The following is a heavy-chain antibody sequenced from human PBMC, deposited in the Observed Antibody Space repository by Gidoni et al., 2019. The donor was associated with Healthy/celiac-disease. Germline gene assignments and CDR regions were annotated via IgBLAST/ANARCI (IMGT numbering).Heavy chain of an antibody. D-gene: IGHD3-3*01. CDR3: ARFKGTYDFWSGYSHNWFDP. CDR1: GGSISSSSYY. CDR2: IYYSGST. V-gene: IGHV4-39*01. Sequence: QLQLQESGPGLVKPSETLSLTCPVSGGSISSSSYYWGWIRQPPGKGLEWIGSIYYSGSTYYNPSLKSRVTISVDTSKNQFSLKLSSVTAADTAVYYCARFKGTYDFWSGYSHNWFDPWGQGTLVTVSS. J-gene: IGHJ5*02.